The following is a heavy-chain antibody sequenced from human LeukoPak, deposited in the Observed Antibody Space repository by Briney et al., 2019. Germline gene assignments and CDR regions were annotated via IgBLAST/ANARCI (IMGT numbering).Heavy chain of an antibody. CDR3: ARERRHGYSSGWFYFDL. CDR2: ITPSSSTI. Sequence: GSLRLSCAASEFNLDTYSMNWVRQAPGKGLEWISYITPSSSTIYYADSVKGRFAISRDNVKNSLYLEMNNLRDEDTALYFCARERRHGYSSGWFYFDLWGQGTLVTVSS. J-gene: IGHJ4*02. V-gene: IGHV3-48*02. D-gene: IGHD6-19*01. CDR1: EFNLDTYS.